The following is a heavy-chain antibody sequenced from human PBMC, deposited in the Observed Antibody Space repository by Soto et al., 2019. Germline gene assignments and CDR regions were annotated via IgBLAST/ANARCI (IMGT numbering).Heavy chain of an antibody. Sequence: ASVKVSCKASGYTFSNYAIHWVRQAPGQRLDWMGWINVGNGNTKYSQKFQGRVTITRDTSASTSYMDLSSLRSEDTAVYYCARTESGSWYSWFDPWGQGTLVTVSS. V-gene: IGHV1-3*01. CDR2: INVGNGNT. J-gene: IGHJ5*02. CDR3: ARTESGSWYSWFDP. CDR1: GYTFSNYA. D-gene: IGHD6-13*01.